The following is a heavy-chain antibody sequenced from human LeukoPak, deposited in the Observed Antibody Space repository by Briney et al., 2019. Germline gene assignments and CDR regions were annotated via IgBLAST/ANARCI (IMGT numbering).Heavy chain of an antibody. CDR2: ISGSGGNT. CDR3: AKVRDYYYYAMDD. CDR1: GFTFRSYA. J-gene: IGHJ6*02. Sequence: GGSLRLSCAASGFTFRSYAMSWVRQAPGKGLEWVSGISGSGGNTYYADSVKGRFTISRDNSKNTLYLQMNSLRAEDTAVYYCAKVRDYYYYAMDDWGQGTTVTVSS. V-gene: IGHV3-23*01.